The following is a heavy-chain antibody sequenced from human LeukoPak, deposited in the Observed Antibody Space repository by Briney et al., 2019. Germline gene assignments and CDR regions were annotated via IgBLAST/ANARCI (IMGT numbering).Heavy chain of an antibody. J-gene: IGHJ4*02. CDR2: MNPNSGNT. Sequence: GASVKVSCKASGYTFTSYDINWVRQATGQGLEWMGWMNPNSGNTGYAQKIQGRVTMTRNTSISTAYMELSSLRSEDTAVYYCARSVSFLGGASDYWGQGTLVTVSS. D-gene: IGHD3-16*01. CDR1: GYTFTSYD. V-gene: IGHV1-8*01. CDR3: ARSVSFLGGASDY.